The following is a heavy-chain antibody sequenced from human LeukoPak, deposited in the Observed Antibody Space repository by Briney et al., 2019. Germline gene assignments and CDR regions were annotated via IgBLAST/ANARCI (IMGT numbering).Heavy chain of an antibody. J-gene: IGHJ4*02. V-gene: IGHV3-11*01. CDR3: ARDPPIGSSGYNY. D-gene: IGHD3-22*01. CDR2: ISSSGSTI. CDR1: GFTFSDYY. Sequence: GGSLRLSCAASGFTFSDYYMSWIRQAPGKGLEWVSYISSSGSTIYYADSVKGRFTISRDNDKNSLYLQMNSLRAEDTAVYYCARDPPIGSSGYNYWGQGTLVTVSS.